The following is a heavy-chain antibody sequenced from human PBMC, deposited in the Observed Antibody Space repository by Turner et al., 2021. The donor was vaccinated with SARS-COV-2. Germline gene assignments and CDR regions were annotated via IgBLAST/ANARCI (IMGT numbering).Heavy chain of an antibody. CDR2: MSGSGGST. CDR1: GFTFSSYA. CDR3: AKNYGFYWYFDL. V-gene: IGHV3-23*01. J-gene: IGHJ2*01. Sequence: EVQLLESGGGLVQPGGSLRLCCAASGFTFSSYAMSWVRQAPGKGLEWVSAMSGSGGSTYYADSVKGRFTISRDTSKNTLYLQMNSLRAEDTAVYYCAKNYGFYWYFDLWGRGTLVTVSS. D-gene: IGHD1-7*01.